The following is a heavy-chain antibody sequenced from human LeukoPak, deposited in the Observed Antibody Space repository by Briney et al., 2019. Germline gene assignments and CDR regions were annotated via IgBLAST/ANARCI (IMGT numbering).Heavy chain of an antibody. Sequence: PGGSLRLSCAASGFTFSSYDMSWVRQAPGKGLEWVSAISGSGSSTYYADSVKGRFTISRDNSKSTMYLQMNSLRAEDTAVYYCARDNRDVELRYFDWLHQNNWFDPWGQGTLVTVSS. J-gene: IGHJ5*02. D-gene: IGHD3-9*01. V-gene: IGHV3-23*01. CDR2: ISGSGSST. CDR3: ARDNRDVELRYFDWLHQNNWFDP. CDR1: GFTFSSYD.